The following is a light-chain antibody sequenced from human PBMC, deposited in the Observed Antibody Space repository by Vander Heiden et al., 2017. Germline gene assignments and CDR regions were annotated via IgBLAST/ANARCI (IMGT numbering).Light chain of an antibody. Sequence: SYELTQPPSVSVYPGQTARSTGSEDALPNHDAYWYQQNPGQAPVLVIYKNNERPSRIPGRFSGSSSGTTVTLTISGVQAEDEANYYCHSADIRGTSDVFGGGTKLTVL. CDR3: HSADIRGTSDV. CDR2: KNN. CDR1: ALPNHD. V-gene: IGLV3-25*03. J-gene: IGLJ3*02.